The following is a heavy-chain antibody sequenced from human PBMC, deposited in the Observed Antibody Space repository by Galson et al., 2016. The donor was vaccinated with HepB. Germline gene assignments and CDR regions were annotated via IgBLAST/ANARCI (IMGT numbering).Heavy chain of an antibody. CDR3: AKGAYYGSSILYGMDV. Sequence: SLRLSCAASGFTFSTYAMSWVRQAPGKGLEWVSGISGSGGSTYYADSVKGRFTISRDNSKNTLYLQMNSQGAEDTAVYYCAKGAYYGSSILYGMDVWGQGTTVTVSS. D-gene: IGHD3-10*01. CDR2: ISGSGGST. V-gene: IGHV3-23*01. J-gene: IGHJ6*02. CDR1: GFTFSTYA.